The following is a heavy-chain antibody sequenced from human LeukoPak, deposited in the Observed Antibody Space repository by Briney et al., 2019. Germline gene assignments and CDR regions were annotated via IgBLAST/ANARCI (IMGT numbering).Heavy chain of an antibody. CDR3: ARERMYYDYVWGSYRSIEGIDY. Sequence: ASVKVSCKASGYTFTSYAMNWVRQAPGQGLEWMGWINTNTGNPTYAQGFTGRFVFSLDTSVSTAYLQISSLKAEDTAVYYCARERMYYDYVWGSYRSIEGIDYWGQGTLVTVSS. J-gene: IGHJ4*02. CDR1: GYTFTSYA. D-gene: IGHD3-16*02. CDR2: INTNTGNP. V-gene: IGHV7-4-1*02.